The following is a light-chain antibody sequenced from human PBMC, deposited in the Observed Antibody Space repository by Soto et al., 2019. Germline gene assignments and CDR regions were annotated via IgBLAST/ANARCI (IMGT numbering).Light chain of an antibody. CDR2: DAS. CDR1: QSVTSS. Sequence: EIVLTQSPATLSLSPGERATLSCRASQSVTSSLAWYQQRPGQAPRLLIYDASNRATGIPARFSGSGSGTDFTLTISSLEPEDFGVYYCQKRSNWPLTFGGGTKVDIK. CDR3: QKRSNWPLT. V-gene: IGKV3-11*01. J-gene: IGKJ4*01.